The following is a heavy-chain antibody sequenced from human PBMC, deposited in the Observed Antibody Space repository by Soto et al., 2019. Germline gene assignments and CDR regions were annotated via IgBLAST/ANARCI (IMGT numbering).Heavy chain of an antibody. CDR2: ISAYNGNT. Sequence: ASVKVSCKASGYTFASYGIAWMRQAPGQGLEWMGWISAYNGNTDYAQKVHGRVTMTSDTSTGTAYMELGSLRSDDTAVYYCARAGPSDGYCISTSCSRFDYWG. D-gene: IGHD2-2*01. CDR1: GYTFASYG. CDR3: ARAGPSDGYCISTSCSRFDY. V-gene: IGHV1-18*01. J-gene: IGHJ4*01.